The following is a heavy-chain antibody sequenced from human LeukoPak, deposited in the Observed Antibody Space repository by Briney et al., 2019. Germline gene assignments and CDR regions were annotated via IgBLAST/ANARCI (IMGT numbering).Heavy chain of an antibody. V-gene: IGHV1-69*01. D-gene: IGHD3-10*01. CDR3: ARGPRSTVRGVIMDY. CDR2: IIPIFGTA. Sequence: GSSVKVSCKASGGTFSSYAISWVRQAPGQGLEWMGGIIPIFGTANYAQKFQGRVTITADESTSTAYMELSSLRSEDTAVYYCARGPRSTVRGVIMDYWGQGTLVTVSS. J-gene: IGHJ4*02. CDR1: GGTFSSYA.